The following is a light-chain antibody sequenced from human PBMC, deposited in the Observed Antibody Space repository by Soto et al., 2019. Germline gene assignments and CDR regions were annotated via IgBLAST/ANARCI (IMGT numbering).Light chain of an antibody. CDR2: DVD. CDR1: SSDVGAYNY. V-gene: IGLV2-14*03. CDR3: SSYTSTKTLV. J-gene: IGLJ2*01. Sequence: QSALTQPASVSGSPGQSITICCTGTSSDVGAYNYVSWYQQHPGKAPKLMIYDVDSRPSGVSNRFSGSKSGNTASLTISGLQSEDEADYYCSSYTSTKTLVFGGGTKVTVL.